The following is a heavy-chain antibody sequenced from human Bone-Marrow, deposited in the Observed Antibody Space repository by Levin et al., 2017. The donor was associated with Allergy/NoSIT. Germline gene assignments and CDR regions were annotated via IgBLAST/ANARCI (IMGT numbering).Heavy chain of an antibody. D-gene: IGHD3-16*01. CDR2: IKKETDGGTT. V-gene: IGHV3-15*01. Sequence: KGLEWVGRIKKETDGGTTDYAAPVMGRFSISRDDSKDTMYLQMDSLKIEDTGVYYCTTPIQMMDTFGGVVDLQPWGPGTLVTVSS. J-gene: IGHJ1*01. CDR3: TTPIQMMDTFGGVVDLQP.